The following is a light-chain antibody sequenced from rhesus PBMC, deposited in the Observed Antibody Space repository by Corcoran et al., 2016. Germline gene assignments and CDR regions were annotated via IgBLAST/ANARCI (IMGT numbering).Light chain of an antibody. J-gene: IGKJ3*01. CDR3: LQGYSTPFT. Sequence: DIQMTQSPSSLSASLGDRVTITCRASHGISDYSSWYQQKPGKAPKRLIYAASSLESGVPPRFSGSGSGTEFTLTINRLQPEAFAAYYCLQGYSTPFTFGPGTKLDIK. CDR2: AAS. V-gene: IGKV1-36*02. CDR1: HGISDY.